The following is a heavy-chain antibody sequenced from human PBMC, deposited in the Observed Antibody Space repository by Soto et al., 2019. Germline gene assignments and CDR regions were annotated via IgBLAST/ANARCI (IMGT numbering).Heavy chain of an antibody. CDR3: AKPNLYYYDISGYYTGPLDY. CDR2: ISYDGSNK. J-gene: IGHJ4*02. D-gene: IGHD3-22*01. V-gene: IGHV3-30*18. Sequence: GGSLRLSCAASGFTFSSYGMHWFRQAPGKGLEWVAVISYDGSNKYYADSVKGRFTISRDNSKNTLYLQMNSLRAEDTAVYYCAKPNLYYYDISGYYTGPLDYWGQGTLVTVSS. CDR1: GFTFSSYG.